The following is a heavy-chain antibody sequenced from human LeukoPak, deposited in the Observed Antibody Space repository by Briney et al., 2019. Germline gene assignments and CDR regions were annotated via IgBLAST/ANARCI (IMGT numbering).Heavy chain of an antibody. V-gene: IGHV4-4*02. Sequence: PSETLSLTCAVSGGSISSSSTNCWTWVRQPPGKGLEWIGEIYHSGATNYNPSLKSRVTMLLDKSKNQFSLKLNSVTAADTAVYYCARIYGSGDGGFDYWGQGTLVTVSS. CDR2: IYHSGAT. CDR1: GGSISSSSTNC. CDR3: ARIYGSGDGGFDY. D-gene: IGHD3-10*01. J-gene: IGHJ4*02.